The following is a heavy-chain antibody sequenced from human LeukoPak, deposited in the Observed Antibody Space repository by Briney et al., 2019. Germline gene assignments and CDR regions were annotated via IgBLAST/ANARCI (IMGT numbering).Heavy chain of an antibody. D-gene: IGHD1-26*01. V-gene: IGHV4-34*01. CDR3: ARGGGEGGYSGSYYVFLYYFDY. CDR1: GGSFSGYY. CDR2: INHSGST. Sequence: PSETLSLTCAVYGGSFSGYYWSWIRQPPGKGLEWIGEINHSGSTNYNPSLKSRVTISVDTSKNQFSLKLSSVTAADTAVYYCARGGGEGGYSGSYYVFLYYFDYWGQGTLVTVSS. J-gene: IGHJ4*02.